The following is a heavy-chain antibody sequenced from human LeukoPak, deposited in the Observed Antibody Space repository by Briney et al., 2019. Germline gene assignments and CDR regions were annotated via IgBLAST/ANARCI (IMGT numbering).Heavy chain of an antibody. D-gene: IGHD3-9*01. CDR1: GYTFTGYW. CDR3: AREVDILTVTYAFDI. CDR2: MNPNSGNT. Sequence: GASVKVSCKAFGYTFTGYWMHWVRQATGQGLEWMGWMNPNSGNTGYAQKFQGRVTMTRNTSISTAYMELSSLRSEDTAVYYCAREVDILTVTYAFDIWGQGTMVTVSS. J-gene: IGHJ3*02. V-gene: IGHV1-8*02.